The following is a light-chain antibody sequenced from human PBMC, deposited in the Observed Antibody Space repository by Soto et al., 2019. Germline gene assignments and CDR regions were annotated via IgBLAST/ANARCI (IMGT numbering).Light chain of an antibody. CDR1: QSMSSW. CDR3: QQYNSYSLWS. J-gene: IGKJ1*01. V-gene: IGKV1-5*01. CDR2: DAS. Sequence: DIQMTQSPSTLSASVGDRVTITCRASQSMSSWLAWYQQKPGKAPKLLIYDASSLESGVPSRFSGSGSGTEFTPTISSLQPDDFATDYCQQYNSYSLWSFGQGTKAEI.